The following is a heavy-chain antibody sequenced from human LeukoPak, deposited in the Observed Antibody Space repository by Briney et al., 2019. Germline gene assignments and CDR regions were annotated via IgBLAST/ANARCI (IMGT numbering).Heavy chain of an antibody. J-gene: IGHJ3*02. Sequence: GRSLRLSCAASGLTVSSNYMSWVRQAPGKGLEWVTVIYSDGSTYYADSVKGRFTISRDNSKNTQYLQMNSLRAEDTAVYYCARGIVGALDAFDIWGQGTMVTVSS. CDR1: GLTVSSNY. D-gene: IGHD1-26*01. V-gene: IGHV3-66*01. CDR2: IYSDGST. CDR3: ARGIVGALDAFDI.